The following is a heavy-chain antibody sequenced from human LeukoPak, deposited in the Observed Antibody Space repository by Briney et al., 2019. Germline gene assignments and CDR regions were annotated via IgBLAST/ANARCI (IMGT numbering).Heavy chain of an antibody. CDR1: GFTFDDYA. J-gene: IGHJ3*02. CDR3: AKDFVAVAGDAFDI. Sequence: GRSLRLSCAASGFTFDDYAMHWVRQAPGKGLEWVSGISWNSGSIGYADSVKGRFTISRDNAKNSLYLQMNSLRAEDTALFYCAKDFVAVAGDAFDIWGQGTLVTVSS. CDR2: ISWNSGSI. D-gene: IGHD6-19*01. V-gene: IGHV3-9*01.